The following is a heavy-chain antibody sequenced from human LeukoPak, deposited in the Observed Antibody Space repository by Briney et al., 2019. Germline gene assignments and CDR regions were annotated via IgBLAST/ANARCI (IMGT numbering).Heavy chain of an antibody. V-gene: IGHV4-59*01. Sequence: SGTLSLTCTVSGGSISSYYWSWIRQPPGKGLEWIGYIYYSGSTNYNPSLKSRVTISVDTSKNQFSLKLSSVTAADTAVYYCARFYSYGDFDIWGQGTMVTVSS. CDR1: GGSISSYY. D-gene: IGHD5-18*01. CDR2: IYYSGST. J-gene: IGHJ3*02. CDR3: ARFYSYGDFDI.